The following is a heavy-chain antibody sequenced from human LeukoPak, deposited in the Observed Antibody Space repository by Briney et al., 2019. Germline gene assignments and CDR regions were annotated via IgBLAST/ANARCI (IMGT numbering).Heavy chain of an antibody. CDR3: ARGLRRGDY. CDR2: ISRTGNNI. V-gene: IGHV3-21*01. J-gene: IGHJ4*02. D-gene: IGHD4-17*01. Sequence: PGGSLTLSCGASGFTFTIYTMNWVRQAPGRGLEWVSSISRTGNNIYYADSVKGRFTISRDNAKVSLYLEMNSLRAEDTAVYYCARGLRRGDYWGQGTLVTVSS. CDR1: GFTFTIYT.